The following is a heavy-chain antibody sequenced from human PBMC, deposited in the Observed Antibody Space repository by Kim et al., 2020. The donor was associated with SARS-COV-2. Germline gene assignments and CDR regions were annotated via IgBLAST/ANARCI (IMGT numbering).Heavy chain of an antibody. J-gene: IGHJ4*02. D-gene: IGHD2-21*02. CDR3: AKDLGLVVVTAMDY. Sequence: GGSLRLSCAASGFTFSRYAMSWVRQAPGKGLEWVSAISGSGGSTYYADSVKGRFTISRDNSKNTLYLQMNSLRAEDTAVYYCAKDLGLVVVTAMDYWGQGTLVTVSS. V-gene: IGHV3-23*01. CDR1: GFTFSRYA. CDR2: ISGSGGST.